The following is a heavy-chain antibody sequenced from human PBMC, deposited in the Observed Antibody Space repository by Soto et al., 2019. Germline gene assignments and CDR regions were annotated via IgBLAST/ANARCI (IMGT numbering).Heavy chain of an antibody. Sequence: GASVKVSCKASGYTFTGYYMHWVRQAPGQGLEWMGWINPYNGNTNYAQKLQGRVTMTTDTSTSTAYMELRSLRSDDTAVYYCARFYCSSTSCQGWFDPWGQGTLVTVSS. CDR2: INPYNGNT. V-gene: IGHV1-18*04. J-gene: IGHJ5*02. CDR1: GYTFTGYY. D-gene: IGHD2-2*01. CDR3: ARFYCSSTSCQGWFDP.